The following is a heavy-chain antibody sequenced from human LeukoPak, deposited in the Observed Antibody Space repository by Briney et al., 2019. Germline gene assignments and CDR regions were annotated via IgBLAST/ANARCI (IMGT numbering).Heavy chain of an antibody. Sequence: GGSLRLSCAASGFTLSSYWMSWVRQAPGKGVEWVANIKQDGSEKYSVDSVKGRFTISRDNAKNSLYLQMNSLRAEDTAVYYCARSLLAAAGEFDYWGQGTLVTVSS. CDR3: ARSLLAAAGEFDY. D-gene: IGHD6-13*01. CDR2: IKQDGSEK. CDR1: GFTLSSYW. V-gene: IGHV3-7*04. J-gene: IGHJ4*02.